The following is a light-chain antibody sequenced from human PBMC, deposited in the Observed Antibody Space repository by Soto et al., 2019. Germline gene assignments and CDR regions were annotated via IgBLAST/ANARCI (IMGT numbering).Light chain of an antibody. CDR2: DDS. J-gene: IGLJ1*01. CDR3: QVWDSPSDHYV. V-gene: IGLV3-21*02. Sequence: SYVLTQPPSVSVAPGHTAKITCGGNNIGAEGVNWYQQKPGQAPVLVVYDDSDRPSGISERFSGSNSGNSATLTISGVEAGDEADYYCQVWDSPSDHYVFGTGTKLTVL. CDR1: NIGAEG.